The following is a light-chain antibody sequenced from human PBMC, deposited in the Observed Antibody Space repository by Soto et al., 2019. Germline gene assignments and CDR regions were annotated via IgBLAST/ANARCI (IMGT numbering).Light chain of an antibody. CDR1: QSVTKW. V-gene: IGKV1-12*01. CDR3: LQVSSFPYT. CDR2: ATS. Sequence: DLQMTQSPSSVSASIGDRVTITCRASQSVTKWLVWYQQKPGNAPKLLIHATSTLEPGVPSRFSGTGSGTEFTLTISSLQPEDFASYYCLQVSSFPYTFGQGTKLEMK. J-gene: IGKJ2*01.